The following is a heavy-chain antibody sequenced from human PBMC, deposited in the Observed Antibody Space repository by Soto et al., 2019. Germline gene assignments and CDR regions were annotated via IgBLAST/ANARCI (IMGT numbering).Heavy chain of an antibody. CDR3: ARDVINDYGVDY. CDR2: ISGSGGST. D-gene: IGHD4-17*01. CDR1: GFTFSSYA. J-gene: IGHJ4*02. Sequence: PGGSLRLSCAASGFTFSSYAMSWVRQAPGKGLEWVSAISGSGGSTYYADSVKGRFTISRDNAKNSLYLQMNSLRAEDTAVYDCARDVINDYGVDYWGQGTLVTVSS. V-gene: IGHV3-23*01.